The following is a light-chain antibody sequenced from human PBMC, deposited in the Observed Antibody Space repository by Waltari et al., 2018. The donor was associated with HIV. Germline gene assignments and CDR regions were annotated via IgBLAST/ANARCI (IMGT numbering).Light chain of an antibody. J-gene: IGKJ3*01. Sequence: EIVLTQSPATLSLSPGERATLSCRASQSVNSYLAWYQQRPGQAPRLLIYDASNRATGIPARFSGSGSGTDFTLTISSLEPEDFAVYYCQQRSIWPPESFGPGTKVD. CDR1: QSVNSY. V-gene: IGKV3-11*01. CDR2: DAS. CDR3: QQRSIWPPES.